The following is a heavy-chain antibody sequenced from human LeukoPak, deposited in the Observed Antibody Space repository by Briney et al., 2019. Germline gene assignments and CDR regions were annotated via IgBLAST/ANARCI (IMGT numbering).Heavy chain of an antibody. D-gene: IGHD5-12*01. V-gene: IGHV4-59*01. J-gene: IGHJ4*02. Sequence: SETLSLTCTVSGGSISSYYWSWIRQPPGKGLEWIGYIYYRGSTNYNPSLKSRVTISVDTSKNQFSLKLSSVTAADTAVYYCARAYSGYDPEDYWGQGTLVTVSS. CDR1: GGSISSYY. CDR2: IYYRGST. CDR3: ARAYSGYDPEDY.